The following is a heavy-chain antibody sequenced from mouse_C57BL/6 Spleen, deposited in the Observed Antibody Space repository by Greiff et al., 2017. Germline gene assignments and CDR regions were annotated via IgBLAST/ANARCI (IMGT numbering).Heavy chain of an antibody. V-gene: IGHV2-2*01. CDR2: IWSGGST. J-gene: IGHJ4*01. CDR3: ARWDYEDAMDY. Sequence: VQLQQSGPGLVQPSQSLSITCTVSGFSLTSYGVHWVRQSPGKGLEWLGVIWSGGSTDYNAAFISRLSISKDNSKSQVFFKMNSLQADDTAIYYCARWDYEDAMDYWGQGTSVTVSS. D-gene: IGHD1-1*01. CDR1: GFSLTSYG.